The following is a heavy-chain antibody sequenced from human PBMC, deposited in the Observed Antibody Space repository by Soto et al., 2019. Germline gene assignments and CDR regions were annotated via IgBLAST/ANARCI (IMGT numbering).Heavy chain of an antibody. CDR1: GGSISSSSYY. J-gene: IGHJ4*02. CDR2: VYYSGST. CDR3: ARKPGTEVAGLRSYYFYN. V-gene: IGHV4-39*01. D-gene: IGHD6-19*01. Sequence: QLQLQESGPGLVKPSETLSLTCTVSGGSISSSSYYWGRIRQPPGKSLEWIGSVYYSGSTFYNPSLKSRVTISVDTFKNQFSLKLRSVTAADTAAYYCARKPGTEVAGLRSYYFYNWGQGTLVTVSS.